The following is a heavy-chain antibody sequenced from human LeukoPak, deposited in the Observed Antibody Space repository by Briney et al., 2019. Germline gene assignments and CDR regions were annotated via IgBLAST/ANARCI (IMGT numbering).Heavy chain of an antibody. CDR3: ARDRSGWYAIDY. V-gene: IGHV3-21*01. CDR1: GFTFSSYS. J-gene: IGHJ4*02. CDR2: ISGSSTYI. D-gene: IGHD6-19*01. Sequence: PGGSLRLSCAASGFTFSSYSMNWVRQAPGEGLEWVSSISGSSTYIYYADSVKGRFTISRDTARNSLYLHMNSLRAEDTAVYYCARDRSGWYAIDYWGQGALVTVSS.